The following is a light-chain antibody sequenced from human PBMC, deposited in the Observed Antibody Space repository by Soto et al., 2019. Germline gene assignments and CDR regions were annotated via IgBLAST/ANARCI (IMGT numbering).Light chain of an antibody. V-gene: IGKV1-33*01. CDR3: QEYDNLPLT. Sequence: DIQMTQSPSSLSASVGDRVTITCQATQNINKDLNWYQQKPGKAPKLLIYDASSLETGVPSRFSGSGSGTHFTLTISSLQPEDFATDYWQEYDNLPLTFGGGTKVEIK. CDR1: QNINKD. J-gene: IGKJ4*01. CDR2: DAS.